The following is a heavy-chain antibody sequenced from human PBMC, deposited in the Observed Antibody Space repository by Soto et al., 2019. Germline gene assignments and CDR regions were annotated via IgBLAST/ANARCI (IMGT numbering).Heavy chain of an antibody. D-gene: IGHD2-8*02. CDR3: ASDPVYTGGSDADY. CDR2: INTGSGYT. J-gene: IGHJ4*02. CDR1: GYTCSNYA. Sequence: QVHLVQSGAEVKKPGSSVRVSCKTSGYTCSNYAISWVRQAPGQGLEWMGWINTGSGYTNYAHDRVTMTKDASTYTAYLEVPSLRSDDTALYYCASDPVYTGGSDADYWGQGNLVTVSS. V-gene: IGHV1-18*01.